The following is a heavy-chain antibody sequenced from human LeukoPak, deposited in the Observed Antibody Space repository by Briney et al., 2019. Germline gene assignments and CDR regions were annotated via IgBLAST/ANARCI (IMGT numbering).Heavy chain of an antibody. J-gene: IGHJ4*02. CDR1: GGSISSYY. CDR3: ARHRYYYDSSGYPMGNYFDY. Sequence: SETLSLTCTVSGGSISSYYWSWIRQPAGKGLEWIGRIYTSGSTNYNPSLKSRVTISVDTSKNQFSLKLSSVTAADTAVYYCARHRYYYDSSGYPMGNYFDYWGQGTLVTVSS. V-gene: IGHV4-4*07. D-gene: IGHD3-22*01. CDR2: IYTSGST.